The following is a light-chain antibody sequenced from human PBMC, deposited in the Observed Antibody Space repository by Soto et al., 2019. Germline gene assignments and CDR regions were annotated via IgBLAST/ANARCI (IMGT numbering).Light chain of an antibody. CDR2: DVN. V-gene: IGLV2-14*01. J-gene: IGLJ1*01. CDR1: NTDLGVYGY. CDR3: FSKISGFVYG. Sequence: QSALAQPASVSGSFGQSITISCSGPNTDLGVYGYVSWYQHQPGKAPKLLIYDVNNRPSGISDRFSGSKSGDTASLTISGLQAADEADYFCFSKISGFVYGFGTGTKVTVL.